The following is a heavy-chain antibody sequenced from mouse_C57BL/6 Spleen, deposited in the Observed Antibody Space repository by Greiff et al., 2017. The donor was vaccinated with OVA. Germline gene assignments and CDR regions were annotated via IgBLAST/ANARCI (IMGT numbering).Heavy chain of an antibody. CDR3: ARPGYGSVVY. V-gene: IGHV1-50*01. CDR2: IDPSDSYT. J-gene: IGHJ2*01. CDR1: GYTFTSYW. Sequence: QVQLQQPGAELVKPGASVKLSCKASGYTFTSYWMQWVKQRPGQGLEWIGEIDPSDSYTNYNQKFKGKATLTVDTSSITAYMQLSSLTSEDSAVYYCARPGYGSVVYWGQGTTLTVSS. D-gene: IGHD2-10*02.